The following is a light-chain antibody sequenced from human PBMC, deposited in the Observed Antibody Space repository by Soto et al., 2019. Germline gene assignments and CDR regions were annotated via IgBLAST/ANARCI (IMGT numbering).Light chain of an antibody. Sequence: QSALTQPPSVSGAPGQRVTISCTGSSSNIGAGYDVHWYQQLPGTAPKLLMYGNNNRPSGVPDRFSGSKSDSSASLAITGLQDEDEADYYCQSYDGSLRAYVFGTGTKVTVL. CDR3: QSYDGSLRAYV. V-gene: IGLV1-40*01. CDR1: SSNIGAGYD. J-gene: IGLJ1*01. CDR2: GNN.